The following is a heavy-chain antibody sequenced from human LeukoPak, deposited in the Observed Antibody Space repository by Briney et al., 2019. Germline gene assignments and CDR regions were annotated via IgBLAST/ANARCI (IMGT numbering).Heavy chain of an antibody. CDR2: IYTRGST. CDR1: GGSINNYY. J-gene: IGHJ4*02. V-gene: IGHV4-4*07. Sequence: PSETLSLTCTVSGGSINNYYWSWIRQPAGKGLEWIGRIYTRGSTNYNPSLKSRVTMSVDTSKNQFSLKLSSVTAADTAVYYCARGRYCSADICSGGDAFDIWGQGTLVVVSS. D-gene: IGHD2-15*01. CDR3: ARGRYCSADICSGGDAFDI.